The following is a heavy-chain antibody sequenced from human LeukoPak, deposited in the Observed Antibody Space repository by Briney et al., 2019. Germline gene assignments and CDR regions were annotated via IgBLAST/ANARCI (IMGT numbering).Heavy chain of an antibody. V-gene: IGHV4-59*01. D-gene: IGHD4-17*01. CDR3: ARDLTGDYPDY. Sequence: PSETLSLTCTVSGGSISSYYWSWIRQPPGKGLEWIGYIYYSGSTNYDPSLKGRVTISVDTSKNQSSLKLSSVTAADTAVYYCARDLTGDYPDYWGQGTLVTVSS. CDR2: IYYSGST. CDR1: GGSISSYY. J-gene: IGHJ4*02.